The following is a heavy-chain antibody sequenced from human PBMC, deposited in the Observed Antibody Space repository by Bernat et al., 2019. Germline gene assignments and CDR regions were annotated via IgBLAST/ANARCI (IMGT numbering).Heavy chain of an antibody. J-gene: IGHJ4*02. CDR2: IYYSGST. V-gene: IGHV4-39*01. D-gene: IGHD3-3*01. Sequence: QLQLQESGPGLVKPSETLSLTCTVSGGSISSSSYYWGWIRQPPGKGLEWIGSIYYSGSTYYNPSLKSRVTISVDTSKNQFSLKLSSVTAADTAVYYCARRPLDFWSGLDYWGQGTLDTVSS. CDR3: ARRPLDFWSGLDY. CDR1: GGSISSSSYY.